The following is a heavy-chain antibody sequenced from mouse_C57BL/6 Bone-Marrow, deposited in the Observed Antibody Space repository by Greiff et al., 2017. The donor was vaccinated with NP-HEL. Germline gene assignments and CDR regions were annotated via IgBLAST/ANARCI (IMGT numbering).Heavy chain of an antibody. J-gene: IGHJ4*01. D-gene: IGHD2-1*01. Sequence: QVQLKQPGAELVKPGASVKLSCKASGYTFTSYWMHWVKQRPGQGLEWIGMIHPNSGSTNYNEKFKSKATLTVDKSSSTAYMQLSSLTSEDSAVYYCARSGYGNHYYYAMDYWGQGTSVTVSS. V-gene: IGHV1-64*01. CDR2: IHPNSGST. CDR1: GYTFTSYW. CDR3: ARSGYGNHYYYAMDY.